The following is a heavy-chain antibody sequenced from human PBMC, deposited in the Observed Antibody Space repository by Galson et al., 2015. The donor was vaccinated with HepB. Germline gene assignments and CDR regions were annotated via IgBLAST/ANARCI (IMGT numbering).Heavy chain of an antibody. J-gene: IGHJ4*02. CDR1: GFTFSSYA. CDR3: AAGTMIVVVHGVY. Sequence: SLRLSCAASGFTFSSYAMSWVRQAPGKGLEWVSAISGSGGSTYYADSVKGRFTISRDNSKNTLYLQMNSLRAEDTAVYYCAAGTMIVVVHGVYWGQGTLVTVSS. D-gene: IGHD3-22*01. V-gene: IGHV3-23*01. CDR2: ISGSGGST.